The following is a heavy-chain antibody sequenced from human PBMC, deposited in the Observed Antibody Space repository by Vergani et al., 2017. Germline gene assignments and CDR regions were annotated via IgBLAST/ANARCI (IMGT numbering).Heavy chain of an antibody. CDR1: GITFSSYW. D-gene: IGHD4-17*01. CDR3: ARDPNGDEAFDI. J-gene: IGHJ3*02. CDR2: INSDGSST. V-gene: IGHV3-74*01. Sequence: EVQLVESGGGLVQPGGSLRLSCAASGITFSSYWMHWVRQAPGKGLVWVSRINSDGSSTSYADSVKGRFTISRDNAKNSLYLQMNSLRAEDTAVYYCARDPNGDEAFDIWGQGTMVTVSS.